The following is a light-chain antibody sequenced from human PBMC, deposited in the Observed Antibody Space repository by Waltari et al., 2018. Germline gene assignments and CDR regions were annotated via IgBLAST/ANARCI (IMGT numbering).Light chain of an antibody. V-gene: IGLV2-14*04. Sequence: WYQPPPGKAPNLMIYDVSKRPSGVSHRFSGSKSGNTASLSISGLQAEDDAAYYCSLYSRSSLVVFGGGTQLTVL. CDR3: SLYSRSSLVV. J-gene: IGLJ2*01. CDR2: DVS.